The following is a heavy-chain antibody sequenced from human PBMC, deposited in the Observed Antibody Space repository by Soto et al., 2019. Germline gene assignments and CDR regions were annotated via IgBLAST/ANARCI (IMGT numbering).Heavy chain of an antibody. Sequence: PGGSLRLSCTASGFTFSNLNINWVRQAPGKGLEWISYISSSTTTIFYADSVKGRFTISRDNAKSSLYLQMNSLRDEDTAVYYCARETSTYYYDSSTYLGFDYWGQGTLVTVSS. V-gene: IGHV3-48*02. CDR2: ISSSTTTI. D-gene: IGHD3-22*01. J-gene: IGHJ4*02. CDR1: GFTFSNLN. CDR3: ARETSTYYYDSSTYLGFDY.